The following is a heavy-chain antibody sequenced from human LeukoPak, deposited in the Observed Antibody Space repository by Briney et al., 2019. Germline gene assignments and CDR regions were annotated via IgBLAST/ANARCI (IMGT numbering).Heavy chain of an antibody. J-gene: IGHJ4*02. CDR1: GDTFTNYV. CDR3: ARVDGSADY. Sequence: ASVKVSCKASGDTFTNYVINWVRQATGQGLEWMGWVNPKSGYTGYAQKFQGRVTISRDTSISTAYMELSSLRSEDTAVYYCARVDGSADYWGQGTLVTVSS. CDR2: VNPKSGYT. D-gene: IGHD1-26*01. V-gene: IGHV1-8*01.